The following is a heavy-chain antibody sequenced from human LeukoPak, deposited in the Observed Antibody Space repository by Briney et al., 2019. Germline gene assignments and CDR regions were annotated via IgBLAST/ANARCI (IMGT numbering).Heavy chain of an antibody. CDR3: ARDPYYYDSSGYNY. Sequence: GGSLRLSCAASGFTFSSYWMSWVRQAPGKGLEWVANIKQDGSEKYYVDSVKGRFTISRDNAKNSLYLQMNSLRAEDTAVYYCARDPYYYDSSGYNYWGQGTLVTVSS. CDR2: IKQDGSEK. J-gene: IGHJ4*02. V-gene: IGHV3-7*01. D-gene: IGHD3-22*01. CDR1: GFTFSSYW.